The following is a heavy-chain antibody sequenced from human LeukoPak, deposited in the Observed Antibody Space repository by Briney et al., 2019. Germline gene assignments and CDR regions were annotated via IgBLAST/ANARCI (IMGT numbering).Heavy chain of an antibody. Sequence: PGGSLRLSCAASGFTFSSYWMSWVRQAPGKGLEWVANIKQDGSEKYYVDSVKGRFTISRDNAKNSLYLQMNSLRAEDTAVYYCARVLSKAVVVEGYFDYWGQGTLVTVSS. CDR1: GFTFSSYW. CDR3: ARVLSKAVVVEGYFDY. J-gene: IGHJ4*02. V-gene: IGHV3-7*01. D-gene: IGHD2-15*01. CDR2: IKQDGSEK.